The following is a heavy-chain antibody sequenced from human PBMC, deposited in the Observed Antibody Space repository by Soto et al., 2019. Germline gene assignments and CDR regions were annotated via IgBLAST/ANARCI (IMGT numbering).Heavy chain of an antibody. CDR1: GFSLSTIGVG. V-gene: IGHV2-5*02. Sequence: QITLKESGPTLVKPTQTLTLTCTFSGFSLSTIGVGVGWIRQPPGTALEWLALIYWDDDKRYSPSLKSRLTVTKDTSKNQVVLRMTNMDPVDTATYYCVQSRCGGDCLQSYSSHSYYGLDVWGQGTTVTVSS. CDR3: VQSRCGGDCLQSYSSHSYYGLDV. D-gene: IGHD2-21*02. CDR2: IYWDDDK. J-gene: IGHJ6*02.